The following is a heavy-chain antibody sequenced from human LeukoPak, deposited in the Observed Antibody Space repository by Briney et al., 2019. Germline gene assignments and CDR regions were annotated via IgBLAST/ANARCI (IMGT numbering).Heavy chain of an antibody. CDR2: ISPSGNT. D-gene: IGHD3-10*01. CDR3: AREDSGSYYNFYYFYMDV. V-gene: IGHV4-4*07. CDR1: GGSFSNHF. Sequence: ETLSLTCSVSGGSFSNHFWSWVRQPAGKGLEWIGRISPSGNTNYNPSLKSRVTLSVDTSKTQFYLSLSSVTAADTAVYYCAREDSGSYYNFYYFYMDVWGKGTTVTISS. J-gene: IGHJ6*03.